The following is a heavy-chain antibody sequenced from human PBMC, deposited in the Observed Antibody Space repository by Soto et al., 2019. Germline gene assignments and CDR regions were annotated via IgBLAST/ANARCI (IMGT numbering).Heavy chain of an antibody. CDR2: IIPIFGTT. D-gene: IGHD2-15*01. CDR3: AKDGGREGYFGNWFDP. J-gene: IGHJ5*02. V-gene: IGHV1-69*13. Sequence: GASVEVSCKESGGTFSNCAISWVRQAPGQGLEWLGRIIPIFGTTDYAQKFQGRVTITADESTTTAYMELSSLRSDDTAVYYCAKDGGREGYFGNWFDPWGQGTLVTVSS. CDR1: GGTFSNCA.